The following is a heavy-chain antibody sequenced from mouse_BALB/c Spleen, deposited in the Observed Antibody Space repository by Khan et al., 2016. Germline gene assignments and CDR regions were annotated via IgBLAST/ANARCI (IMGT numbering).Heavy chain of an antibody. J-gene: IGHJ3*01. D-gene: IGHD2-4*01. Sequence: VQLQQSGPELVKPGASVKVSCKASDYSFTDYNMYWVKQSHGQSLEWIGYIDPYNGDTSYNQKFKGKATLTVDTSSNTAFMHLSSLTSEDSAVYYGAGKDYETIWFAYWGRGTLVTVSA. V-gene: IGHV1S135*01. CDR3: AGKDYETIWFAY. CDR1: DYSFTDYN. CDR2: IDPYNGDT.